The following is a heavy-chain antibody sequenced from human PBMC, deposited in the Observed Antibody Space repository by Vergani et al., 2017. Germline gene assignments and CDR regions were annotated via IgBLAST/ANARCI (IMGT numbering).Heavy chain of an antibody. V-gene: IGHV3-30*18. CDR3: AKDSGSSWSLDY. Sequence: QVQLVESGGGVVQPGRSLRLSCAASGFTFSSYGMHWVRQAPGKGLEWVAVISYDGSNKYYADSVKGRFTISRDNSKNTLDLQMNSLRAEDTAVYYCAKDSGSSWSLDYWGQGTLVTVSS. J-gene: IGHJ4*02. CDR2: ISYDGSNK. CDR1: GFTFSSYG. D-gene: IGHD6-13*01.